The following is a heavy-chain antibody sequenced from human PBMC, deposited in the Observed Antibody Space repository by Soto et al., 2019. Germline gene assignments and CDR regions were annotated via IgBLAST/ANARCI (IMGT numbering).Heavy chain of an antibody. D-gene: IGHD5-12*01. CDR1: GYTFTSYA. Sequence: QVQLVQSGAEVKKPGASVKVSCKASGYTFTSYAMLWVRQAPGQRLEWMGWINAGNGNTKYSQKFQGRVTITRDTSASTAYMELSSLRCDDTAVYYCARAQNLEMATPWGQGTLVTVSS. CDR2: INAGNGNT. CDR3: ARAQNLEMATP. J-gene: IGHJ4*02. V-gene: IGHV1-3*01.